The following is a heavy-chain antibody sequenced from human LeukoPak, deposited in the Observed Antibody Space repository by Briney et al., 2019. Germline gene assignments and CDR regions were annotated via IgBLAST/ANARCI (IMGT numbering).Heavy chain of an antibody. Sequence: EASVKVSCKASGGTFSSYAISWVRQAPGQGLEWMGRIIPILGIANYAQKFQGRVTITADKSTSTAYMELSSLRSEDMALYYCAKDTGVRGRSWAAFDIWGQGTMVTVSS. CDR3: AKDTGVRGRSWAAFDI. CDR2: IIPILGIA. CDR1: GGTFSSYA. J-gene: IGHJ3*02. V-gene: IGHV1-69*04. D-gene: IGHD6-13*01.